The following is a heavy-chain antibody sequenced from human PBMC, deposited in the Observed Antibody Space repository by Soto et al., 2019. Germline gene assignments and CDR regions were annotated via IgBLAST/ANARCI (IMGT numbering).Heavy chain of an antibody. V-gene: IGHV4-59*01. CDR3: AKGAVYGSGSYYNPSADLDY. J-gene: IGHJ4*02. Sequence: PEKGLEWIGYIYYTGGTKYNPSLTSRVTISTNTSRNQFSLKLTSVTAADTAVYYCAKGAVYGSGSYYNPSADLDYWGQGTLVSV. D-gene: IGHD3-10*01. CDR2: IYYTGGT.